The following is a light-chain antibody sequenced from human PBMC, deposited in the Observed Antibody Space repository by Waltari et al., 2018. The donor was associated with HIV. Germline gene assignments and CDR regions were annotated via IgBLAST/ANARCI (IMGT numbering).Light chain of an antibody. CDR3: QQLSGFPQT. V-gene: IGKV1-9*01. Sequence: DIHLTQSPSFLSASVGDRVTISCRASQDVSNYLAWYQQMPGKAPKLLIYAASTLQSGVPSRFSGSGSGTEFTLTITSLRPEDFATYYCQQLSGFPQTFGQGTKLEIK. CDR1: QDVSNY. J-gene: IGKJ2*01. CDR2: AAS.